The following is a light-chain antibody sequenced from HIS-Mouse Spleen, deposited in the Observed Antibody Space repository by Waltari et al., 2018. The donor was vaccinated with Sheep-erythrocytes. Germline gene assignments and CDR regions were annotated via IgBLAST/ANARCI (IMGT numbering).Light chain of an antibody. V-gene: IGLV2-11*01. CDR2: DVS. J-gene: IGLJ1*01. CDR1: SSDGGGYNY. CDR3: CSYAGSYNHV. Sequence: QSALTQPRSVSGSPGQSVTISCTGTSSDGGGYNYFPWYQQHPGKAPKLMIYDVSKRPSGVPDRFSGSKSSNTASLTISGLQAEDEADYYCCSYAGSYNHVFATGTKVTVL.